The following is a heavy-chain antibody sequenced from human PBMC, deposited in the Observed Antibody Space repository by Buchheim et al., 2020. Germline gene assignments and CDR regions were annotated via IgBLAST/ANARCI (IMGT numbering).Heavy chain of an antibody. J-gene: IGHJ6*02. V-gene: IGHV3-74*01. CDR1: GFTFSSYW. CDR3: ARLHCSGGSCYYYYYGMDV. D-gene: IGHD2-15*01. Sequence: DVQLVESGGGLVQPGGSLRLSCAASGFTFSSYWMHWVRQAPGKGLVWVSRINSDGSSTSYADSVKGRFTISRDNATNTLYLQMNSLRAEDTAVYYCARLHCSGGSCYYYYYGMDVWGQGTT. CDR2: INSDGSST.